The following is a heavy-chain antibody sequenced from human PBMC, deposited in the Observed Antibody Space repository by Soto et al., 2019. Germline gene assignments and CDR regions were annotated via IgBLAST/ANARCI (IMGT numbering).Heavy chain of an antibody. J-gene: IGHJ4*02. CDR1: GFTFSSYA. Sequence: GGSLRLSCTASGFTFSSYAMSWVRQAPGKGLEWVAVISDNGSNKYYADSVKGRFTISRDNSKNTLYLQMNSLRAEDTAVYYCAKEYSGYDSSHALDYWGQGTLVTVSS. V-gene: IGHV3-30*18. D-gene: IGHD5-12*01. CDR2: ISDNGSNK. CDR3: AKEYSGYDSSHALDY.